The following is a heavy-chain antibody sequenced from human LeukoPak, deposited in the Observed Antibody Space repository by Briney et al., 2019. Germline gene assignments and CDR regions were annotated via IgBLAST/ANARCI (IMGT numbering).Heavy chain of an antibody. Sequence: GGSLRLSCAVSGFTFSNYWMSWIRQAPGKGLEWVANIKQDGSEKNYVDSVKGRFTISRDISTDTLWLQMDSLRTEDTAVYYCAKGPLRGTAAAIDYWGQGTLVTVSS. CDR1: GFTFSNYW. CDR3: AKGPLRGTAAAIDY. J-gene: IGHJ4*02. CDR2: IKQDGSEK. V-gene: IGHV3-7*01. D-gene: IGHD2-2*01.